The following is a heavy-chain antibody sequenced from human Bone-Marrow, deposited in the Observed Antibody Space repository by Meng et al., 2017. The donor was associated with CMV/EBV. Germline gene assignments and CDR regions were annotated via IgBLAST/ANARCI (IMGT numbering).Heavy chain of an antibody. CDR2: SIPMFGIT. D-gene: IGHD1-26*01. Sequence: SVKVSCKASGGTFSIYTISWVRQAPGQGLEWMGGSIPMFGITNYAQKFQGRVTITTDESTSTAYMELRSLRSEDMAVYYCAREWELDAFDIWGQGTMVTVSS. J-gene: IGHJ3*02. CDR1: GGTFSIYT. V-gene: IGHV1-69*05. CDR3: AREWELDAFDI.